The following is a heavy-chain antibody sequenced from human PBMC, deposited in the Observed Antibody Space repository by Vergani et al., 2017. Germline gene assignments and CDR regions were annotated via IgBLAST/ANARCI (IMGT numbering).Heavy chain of an antibody. V-gene: IGHV3-23*01. CDR3: AIREYYYDSXGSY. D-gene: IGHD3-22*01. J-gene: IGHJ4*02. CDR1: GFTFSSYA. CDR2: ISGSGGST. Sequence: EVQLLESGGGLVQPGGSLRLSCAASGFTFSSYAMSWVRQAPGKGLEWVSAISGSGGSTYYADSVKGRFTISRDNSKNTLYLQMNSLRAEDTAVYYCAIREYYYDSXGSYWGQGTLVTVSS.